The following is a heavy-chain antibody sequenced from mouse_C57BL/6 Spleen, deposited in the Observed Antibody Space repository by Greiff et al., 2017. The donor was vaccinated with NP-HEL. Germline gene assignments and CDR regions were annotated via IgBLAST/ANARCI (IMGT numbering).Heavy chain of an antibody. J-gene: IGHJ4*01. CDR2: IDPSDSYT. Sequence: VQLQQPGAELVMPGASVKLSCKASGYTFTSYWMHWVKQRPGQGLEWIGEIDPSDSYTNYNQKFKGKSTLTVDKSSSTAYMQLSSLTSKDSAVYYCARRGDYDEYYYAMDYWGQGTSVTVSS. V-gene: IGHV1-69*01. CDR1: GYTFTSYW. CDR3: ARRGDYDEYYYAMDY. D-gene: IGHD2-4*01.